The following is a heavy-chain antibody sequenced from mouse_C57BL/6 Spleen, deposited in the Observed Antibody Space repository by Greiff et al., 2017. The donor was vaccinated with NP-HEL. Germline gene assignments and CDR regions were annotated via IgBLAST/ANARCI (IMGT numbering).Heavy chain of an antibody. J-gene: IGHJ3*01. V-gene: IGHV2-5*01. CDR1: GFSLTSYG. CDR2: IWRGGST. Sequence: QVQLKQSGPGLVQPSQSLSITCTVSGFSLTSYGVHWVRQSPGRGLEWLGVIWRGGSTDYNAAFMSRLSITKDNSKSQVFFKMNSLQADDTAIYYCAKKDYYSNYGFAYWGQGTLVTVSA. D-gene: IGHD2-5*01. CDR3: AKKDYYSNYGFAY.